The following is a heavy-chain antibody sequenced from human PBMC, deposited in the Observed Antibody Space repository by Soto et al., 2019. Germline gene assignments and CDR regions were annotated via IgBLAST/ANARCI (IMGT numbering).Heavy chain of an antibody. V-gene: IGHV3-23*01. D-gene: IGHD4-17*01. Sequence: GSLRLSCTASGFSFRRYAMSWVRQAPGKGLELVSSISGGGGSRNYARSAKGRFTISRENSRNTLHLQLNNLRVDDTAVYYCAKGFDYGDTKHIDHWGQGTLVTVSS. J-gene: IGHJ4*02. CDR1: GFSFRRYA. CDR3: AKGFDYGDTKHIDH. CDR2: ISGGGGSR.